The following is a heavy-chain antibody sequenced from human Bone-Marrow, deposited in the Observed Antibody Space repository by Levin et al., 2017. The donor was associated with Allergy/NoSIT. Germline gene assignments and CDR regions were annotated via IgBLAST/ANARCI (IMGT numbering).Heavy chain of an antibody. CDR2: IKQDGSET. Sequence: GESLKIPCAASGFTFTTFWMTWVRQAPGKGLEWVANIKQDGSETYYVDSVKGRFTISRDNGKNSVYLQMNSLRVDDTAVYYCAREEGWGYHYGMDVWGQGTTVTVSS. CDR3: AREEGWGYHYGMDV. J-gene: IGHJ6*02. CDR1: GFTFTTFW. V-gene: IGHV3-7*01. D-gene: IGHD6-19*01.